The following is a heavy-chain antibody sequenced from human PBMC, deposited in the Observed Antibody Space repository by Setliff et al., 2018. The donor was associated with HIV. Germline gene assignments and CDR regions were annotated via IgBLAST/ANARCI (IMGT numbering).Heavy chain of an antibody. J-gene: IGHJ5*02. CDR2: IYHSGST. CDR3: ARDLLLWPLTGNWFDP. CDR1: GYSISSGYY. D-gene: IGHD3-10*01. V-gene: IGHV4-38-2*02. Sequence: SETLSLTCTVSGYSISSGYYWSWIRQPPGKGLEWIGSIYHSGSTYYNPSLKSRVTISVDTSRNQFSLKLSSVTAADTAVYYCARDLLLWPLTGNWFDPWGQGTLVTVSS.